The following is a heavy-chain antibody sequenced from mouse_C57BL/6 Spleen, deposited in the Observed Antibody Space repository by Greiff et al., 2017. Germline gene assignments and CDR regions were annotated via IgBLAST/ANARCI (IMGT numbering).Heavy chain of an antibody. CDR3: ARPTAVVPFAY. CDR2: IFPGSGST. Sequence: QVQLQQSGAELMKPGASVKLSCKATGYTFTGYWIEWVKQRPGHGLEWIGEIFPGSGSTNYNEKFKGKATLTADTSSNTAYMQLSSLTTEDSAIYYCARPTAVVPFAYWGQGTTLTVS. D-gene: IGHD1-1*01. V-gene: IGHV1-9*01. CDR1: GYTFTGYW. J-gene: IGHJ2*01.